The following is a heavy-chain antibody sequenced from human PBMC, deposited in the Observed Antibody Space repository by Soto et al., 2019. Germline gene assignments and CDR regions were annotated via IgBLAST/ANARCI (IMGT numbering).Heavy chain of an antibody. J-gene: IGHJ5*02. CDR1: GYTFTSYA. CDR3: ARRRGITGPLADP. CDR2: INAGNGNT. V-gene: IGHV1-3*01. D-gene: IGHD1-20*01. Sequence: QFQLVQSGAEVKKPGASVKVSCKASGYTFTSYAMHWVRQAPGQRLEWMGWINAGNGNTKYSQKFQGRVTITRDTSASTAYMELSSLRSEDTAVYYCARRRGITGPLADPWGQGTLVTVSS.